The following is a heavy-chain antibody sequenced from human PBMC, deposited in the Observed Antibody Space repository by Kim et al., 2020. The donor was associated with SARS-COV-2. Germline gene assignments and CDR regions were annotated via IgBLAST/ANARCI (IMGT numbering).Heavy chain of an antibody. CDR2: GNT. D-gene: IGHD6-19*01. J-gene: IGHJ4*02. Sequence: GNTSYAQKLQGRVTMATDTSTSTAYMELRSLRSDDTAVYYCAVAGTLDYWGQGTLVTVSS. CDR3: AVAGTLDY. V-gene: IGHV1-18*01.